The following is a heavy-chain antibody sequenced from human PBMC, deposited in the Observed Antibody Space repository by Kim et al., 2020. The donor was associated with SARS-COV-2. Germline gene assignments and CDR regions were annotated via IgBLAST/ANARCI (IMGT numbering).Heavy chain of an antibody. D-gene: IGHD6-6*01. CDR3: ARDVRSSVNYYYYYGMDV. J-gene: IGHJ6*02. V-gene: IGHV4-30-2*05. Sequence: KSRVTISVDTSKNQFSLKLSSVTAADTAVYYCARDVRSSVNYYYYYGMDVWDQGTTVTVSS.